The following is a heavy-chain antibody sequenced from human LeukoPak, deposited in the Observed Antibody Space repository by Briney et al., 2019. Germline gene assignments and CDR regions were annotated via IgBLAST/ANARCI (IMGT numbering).Heavy chain of an antibody. Sequence: SETLSLTCTVSGDSMTSTSHFWDWIRQPPGKGLEWIGSIYYRGSTYYNPSLKSRVTISVDTSKNKFSLKLTSVTAADTAVYYCAWGNWNYYAFDIWGQGTMVTVSS. CDR3: AWGNWNYYAFDI. CDR1: GDSMTSTSHF. V-gene: IGHV4-39*07. CDR2: IYYRGST. D-gene: IGHD1-7*01. J-gene: IGHJ3*02.